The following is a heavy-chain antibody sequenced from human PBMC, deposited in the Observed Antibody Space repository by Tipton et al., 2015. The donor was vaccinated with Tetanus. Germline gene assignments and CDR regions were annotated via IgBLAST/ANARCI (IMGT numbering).Heavy chain of an antibody. CDR2: IYYSGST. Sequence: TLSLTCTVSGGSISSGAYYWSWIRQHPGKGLEWIGYIYYSGSTFYNPSLKSRVTISVDTSKNQFYLKLSSVTDADTAGYYCARTQPTGWYVDLCGRVPLLSVSS. V-gene: IGHV4-31*03. CDR3: ARTQPTGWYVDL. J-gene: IGHJ2*01. D-gene: IGHD1-1*01. CDR1: GGSISSGAYY.